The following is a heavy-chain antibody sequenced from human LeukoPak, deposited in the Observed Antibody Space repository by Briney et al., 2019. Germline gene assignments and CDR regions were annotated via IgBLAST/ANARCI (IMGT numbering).Heavy chain of an antibody. J-gene: IGHJ4*02. Sequence: ASVKVSCKTSGYTFSTYYMHWVRQAPGQGLEWLGIIHPTDGSTRYRQRFQGKVTMTRDRATGTVYLERSSLRSEDTAVYWCARANGGGLDYWGQGTLITVSS. CDR1: GYTFSTYY. CDR3: ARANGGGLDY. D-gene: IGHD3-10*01. CDR2: IHPTDGST. V-gene: IGHV1-46*01.